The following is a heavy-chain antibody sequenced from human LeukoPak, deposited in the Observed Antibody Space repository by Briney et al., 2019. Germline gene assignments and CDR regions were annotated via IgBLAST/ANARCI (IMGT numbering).Heavy chain of an antibody. J-gene: IGHJ5*02. CDR2: IYHSGST. Sequence: SETLSLTCAVSGGSISSGGYSWSWIRQPPGKGLEWIGCIYHSGSTYYNPSLKSRVTISVDRSKNQFSLKLSSVTAADTAVYYCARGDCSSTSCLFDPWGQGTLVTVSS. CDR3: ARGDCSSTSCLFDP. V-gene: IGHV4-30-2*01. D-gene: IGHD2-2*01. CDR1: GGSISSGGYS.